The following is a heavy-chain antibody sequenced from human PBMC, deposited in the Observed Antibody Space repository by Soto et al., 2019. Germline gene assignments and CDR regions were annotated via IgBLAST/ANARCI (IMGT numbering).Heavy chain of an antibody. CDR1: GGTFSSYA. CDR2: IIPIFGTA. D-gene: IGHD2-8*02. J-gene: IGHJ6*02. Sequence: GASVKVSWKDSGGTFSSYAISWVRQAPGQGLEWMGGIIPIFGTANYAQKFQGRVTITADESTSTAYMELSSLRSEGTAVYYCGRSAGAVGDYYGMDVSGEGTTVTVSS. CDR3: GRSAGAVGDYYGMDV. V-gene: IGHV1-69*13.